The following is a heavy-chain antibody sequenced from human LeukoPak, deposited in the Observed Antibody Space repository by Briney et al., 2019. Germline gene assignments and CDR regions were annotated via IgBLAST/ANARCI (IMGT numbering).Heavy chain of an antibody. V-gene: IGHV3-13*01. CDR2: IGTAGDT. D-gene: IGHD2-21*02. CDR1: GFTFSSYD. J-gene: IGHJ6*02. CDR3: ARALTKGYCGGDCYSWSGAYYYYGMDV. Sequence: PGGSLRLSCAASGFTFSSYDMHWVRQATGKGLERVSAIGTAGDTYYPGSVKGRFTISRENAKNSLYLQMNSLRAGDTAVYYCARALTKGYCGGDCYSWSGAYYYYGMDVWGQGTTVTVSS.